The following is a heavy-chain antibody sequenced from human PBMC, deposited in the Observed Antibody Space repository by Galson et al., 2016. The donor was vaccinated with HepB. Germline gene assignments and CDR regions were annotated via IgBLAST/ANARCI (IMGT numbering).Heavy chain of an antibody. V-gene: IGHV6-1*01. J-gene: IGHJ5*02. D-gene: IGHD3-10*01. CDR1: GDSVSSNSAA. CDR2: TYYRSKWYN. CDR3: ARTIWFGNNWFDP. Sequence: CAISGDSVSSNSAAWNWIRQSPSRGLEWLGRTYYRSKWYNDYAVSVRSRITINPDTSKNQFSLQLNAVTPEDTAVYYCARTIWFGNNWFDPWGQGTLVTVSS.